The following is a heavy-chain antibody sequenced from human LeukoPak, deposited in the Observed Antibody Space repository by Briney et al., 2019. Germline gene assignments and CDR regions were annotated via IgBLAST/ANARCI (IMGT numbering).Heavy chain of an antibody. J-gene: IGHJ4*02. V-gene: IGHV3-23*01. D-gene: IGHD2-15*01. CDR1: GFTFSTYA. CDR3: AKDPASGYCTGGTCYDSPFDS. Sequence: PRGSPRLSCAASGFTFSTYAMTWVRQAPGKGLEWVSLITASAGTTYYADSVKGRFTISRDNYTLFLQMNSLRAEDTALYYCAKDPASGYCTGGTCYDSPFDSWGQGTLVTVSS. CDR2: ITASAGTT.